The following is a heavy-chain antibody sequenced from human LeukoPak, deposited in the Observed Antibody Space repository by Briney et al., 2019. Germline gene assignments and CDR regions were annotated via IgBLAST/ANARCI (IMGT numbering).Heavy chain of an antibody. D-gene: IGHD5-18*01. J-gene: IGHJ5*02. V-gene: IGHV4-39*01. CDR2: LFFDGAT. Sequence: SETLSLTCSVSGGSISSSSYYWGWIRQPPGKGLEWIASLFFDGATYYNASLKSRATISADTSTDQFFLKLSSVTAADTAVYYCVRHGWEQLWSRGWFDPWGQGTLVTVSS. CDR1: GGSISSSSYY. CDR3: VRHGWEQLWSRGWFDP.